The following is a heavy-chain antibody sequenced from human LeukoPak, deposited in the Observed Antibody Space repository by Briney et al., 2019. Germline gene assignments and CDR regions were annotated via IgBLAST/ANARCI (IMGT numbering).Heavy chain of an antibody. D-gene: IGHD3-10*01. CDR3: ARVVSPRGWFDP. CDR2: ISAYNGNT. V-gene: IGHV1-18*01. CDR1: GYTFTSYG. J-gene: IGHJ5*02. Sequence: ASVKVSCKASGYTFTSYGISWVRQAPGQGLEWMGWISAYNGNTNYAQKLQGRVTMTTDTSTSTACMELRSLRSDDTAVYYCARVVSPRGWFDPWGQGTLVTVSS.